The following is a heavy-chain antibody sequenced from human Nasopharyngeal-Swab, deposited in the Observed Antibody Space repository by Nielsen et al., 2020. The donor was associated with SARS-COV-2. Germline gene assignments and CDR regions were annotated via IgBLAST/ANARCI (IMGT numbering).Heavy chain of an antibody. J-gene: IGHJ4*02. CDR1: GYTFTSYD. CDR2: MNPNSGNT. Sequence: ASVKVSCKASGYTFTSYDINWVRQATGQGLEWMGWMNPNSGNTGYAQKFQGRVTITRNTSISTAYMELSSLRSEDTAVYYCARVEEAAAIDYWGQGTLVTASS. V-gene: IGHV1-8*03. CDR3: ARVEEAAAIDY. D-gene: IGHD6-13*01.